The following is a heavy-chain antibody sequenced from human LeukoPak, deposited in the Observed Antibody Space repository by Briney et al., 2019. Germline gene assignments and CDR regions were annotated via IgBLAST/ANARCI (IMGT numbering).Heavy chain of an antibody. Sequence: GGSLRLSCAASGFTFSSYSMNWVRQAPGKGLEWVSYISSSSSTIYYADSVKGRFTISRDNAKNSLYLQMNSLRAEDTAVYYCARKVTGTDDAFDIWGQGTMVTVSS. CDR1: GFTFSSYS. V-gene: IGHV3-48*01. CDR3: ARKVTGTDDAFDI. CDR2: ISSSSSTI. D-gene: IGHD1-20*01. J-gene: IGHJ3*02.